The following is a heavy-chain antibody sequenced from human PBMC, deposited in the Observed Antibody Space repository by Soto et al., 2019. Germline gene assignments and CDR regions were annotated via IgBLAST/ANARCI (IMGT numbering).Heavy chain of an antibody. CDR2: ISYSGSST. CDR1: GFTFSSYA. CDR3: AKDHSGSYPNWYFDL. V-gene: IGHV3-23*01. Sequence: GSLRLSCAASGFTFSSYAMSWVRQAPGKGLEWVSAISYSGSSTYYADSVKGRFTISRDNSKNTLYLQMNSLRAEDTALYYCAKDHSGSYPNWYFDLWGRGTLVTVSS. D-gene: IGHD1-26*01. J-gene: IGHJ2*01.